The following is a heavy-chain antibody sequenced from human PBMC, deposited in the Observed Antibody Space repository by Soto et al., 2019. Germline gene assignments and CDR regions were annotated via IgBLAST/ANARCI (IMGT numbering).Heavy chain of an antibody. V-gene: IGHV3-23*01. Sequence: VGSLRLSCAASGFTFSSYAMSWVRQAPGKGLEWVSAISGSGGSTYYADSVKGRFTISRDNSKNTLYLQMNSLRAEDTAVYYCAKDRAVGATPSYYFDYWGQGTLVTVSS. CDR2: ISGSGGST. J-gene: IGHJ4*02. CDR1: GFTFSSYA. D-gene: IGHD1-26*01. CDR3: AKDRAVGATPSYYFDY.